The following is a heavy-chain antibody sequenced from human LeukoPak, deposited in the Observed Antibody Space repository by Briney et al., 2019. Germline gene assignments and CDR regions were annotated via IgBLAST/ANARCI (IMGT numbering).Heavy chain of an antibody. V-gene: IGHV4-39*01. CDR2: IYYSGST. CDR1: GGSISSSSYY. CDR3: ASTSDILTGYGEPYYFDY. D-gene: IGHD3-9*01. Sequence: SETLSLTCTVSGGSISSSSYYWGWIRQPPGKGLEWIGSIYYSGSTYYNPSLKSRVTISVDTSKNQFSLKLSSVTAADTAVYYCASTSDILTGYGEPYYFDYWGQGTLVTVSS. J-gene: IGHJ4*02.